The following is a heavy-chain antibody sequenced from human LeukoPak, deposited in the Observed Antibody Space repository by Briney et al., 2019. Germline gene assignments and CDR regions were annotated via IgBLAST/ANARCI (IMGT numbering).Heavy chain of an antibody. Sequence: SETLSLTCAVYGGSFSGYYWSWIRQHPGKDLEWIGYIYYSGTTYYHPSLKSRVTMSVDTSKNQFSLKLSSVTAADTAVYYCARDLGYYDSSGYYGWFDPWGQGTLVTVSS. CDR2: IYYSGTT. CDR3: ARDLGYYDSSGYYGWFDP. J-gene: IGHJ5*02. D-gene: IGHD3-22*01. CDR1: GGSFSGYY. V-gene: IGHV4-59*01.